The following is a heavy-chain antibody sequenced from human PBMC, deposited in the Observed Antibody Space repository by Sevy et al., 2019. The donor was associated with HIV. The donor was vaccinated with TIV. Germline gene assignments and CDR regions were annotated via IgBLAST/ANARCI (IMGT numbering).Heavy chain of an antibody. CDR1: GFTFSRSS. Sequence: GGSLRLSCIASGFTFSRSSMNWVRQAPGKGLEWVSSISSSSNYIYYADSMKGRFTISRDNAKNSLYLQMNSLRAEDTAVYYCAGDRREMVKGADDSFHICGQGTMVTVSS. CDR3: AGDRREMVKGADDSFHI. CDR2: ISSSSNYI. J-gene: IGHJ3*02. D-gene: IGHD3-10*01. V-gene: IGHV3-21*01.